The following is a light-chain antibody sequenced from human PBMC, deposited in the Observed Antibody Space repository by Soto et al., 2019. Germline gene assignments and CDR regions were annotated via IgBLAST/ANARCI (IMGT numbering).Light chain of an antibody. J-gene: IGKJ1*01. CDR3: QHYGYSQWT. CDR2: GVY. V-gene: IGKV3-20*01. CDR1: QTGSNSY. Sequence: IVLTQSPGPLFFSQGEKATLFCGASQTGSNSYLAWYQHKSGQAPRLLIYGVYTRASGIPDRFSGSGSGTEFTLTITRLEPEDSAVYFCQHYGYSQWTFGQGTKVDIK.